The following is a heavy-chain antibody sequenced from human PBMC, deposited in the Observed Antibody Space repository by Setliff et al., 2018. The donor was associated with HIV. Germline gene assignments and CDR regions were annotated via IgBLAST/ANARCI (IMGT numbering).Heavy chain of an antibody. CDR2: ISWNSVKI. J-gene: IGHJ6*02. Sequence: PGGSLRLSCVGSGFNIEEYAMAWVRQVPGKGLEWVSGISWNSVKIDYADFVKGRFTISRDNAKNSLYLQMNSLRAEDTAVYYCARESDCSSARCQAALEWLEWNYYYGMDVWGQGTLVTVSS. D-gene: IGHD3-3*01. CDR3: ARESDCSSARCQAALEWLEWNYYYGMDV. CDR1: GFNIEEYA. V-gene: IGHV3-9*01.